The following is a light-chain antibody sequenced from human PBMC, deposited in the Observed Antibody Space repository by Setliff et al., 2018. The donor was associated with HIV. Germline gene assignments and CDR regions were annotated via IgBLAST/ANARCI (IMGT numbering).Light chain of an antibody. J-gene: IGLJ1*01. V-gene: IGLV2-11*01. Sequence: QSVLTQPRSVSGSPGQSVTISCTGTSSDVGGYNYVSWYQQHPDKAPKLIIYDVSKRSSGVPDRFSGSKSGNTASLTISALQADDEVDYYCCSYAGTYTSLYVFGTGTKVTVL. CDR1: SSDVGGYNY. CDR2: DVS. CDR3: CSYAGTYTSLYV.